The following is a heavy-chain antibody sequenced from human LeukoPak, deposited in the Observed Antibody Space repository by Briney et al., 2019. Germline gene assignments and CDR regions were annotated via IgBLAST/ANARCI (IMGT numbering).Heavy chain of an antibody. V-gene: IGHV3-9*01. J-gene: IGHJ4*02. CDR1: GFTFDDYA. CDR3: AKDSLSSSTFLYDY. D-gene: IGHD6-13*01. Sequence: SLRLSCAASGFTFDDYAMHWVRQAPGEGLEWVSGISWNSGSIGYADSVKGRFTISRDNAKNSLYLQMNSLRAEDTALYYCAKDSLSSSTFLYDYWGQGTLVTVSS. CDR2: ISWNSGSI.